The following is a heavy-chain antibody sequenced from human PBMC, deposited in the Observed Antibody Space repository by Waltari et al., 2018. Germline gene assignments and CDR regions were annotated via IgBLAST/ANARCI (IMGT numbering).Heavy chain of an antibody. V-gene: IGHV4-4*02. Sequence: QVQLQESGPGLVKPSGTLSLTCAVSGGYISSSTWWSWVRQPPGKGLEWIGEIYHSGSTNYNPSLKSRVTISVDKSKNQFSLKLSSVTAADTAVYYCASLYSSGWYGAFDYWGQGTLVTVSS. CDR3: ASLYSSGWYGAFDY. CDR2: IYHSGST. CDR1: GGYISSSTW. J-gene: IGHJ4*02. D-gene: IGHD6-19*01.